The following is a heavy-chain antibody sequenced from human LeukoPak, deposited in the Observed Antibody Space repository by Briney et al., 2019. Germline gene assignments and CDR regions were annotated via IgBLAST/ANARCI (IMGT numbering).Heavy chain of an antibody. CDR2: ISSSSSTI. D-gene: IGHD7-27*01. V-gene: IGHV3-48*01. CDR3: ARRRGLGAFDI. CDR1: GFTFSSYS. J-gene: IGHJ3*02. Sequence: GGSLRLSCAASGFTFSSYSMNWVRQAPGKGLEWVSYISSSSSTIYYADSVKGRFTISRDNAKNSLYLQMNGLRAEDTAVYYCARRRGLGAFDIWGQGTMVTVSS.